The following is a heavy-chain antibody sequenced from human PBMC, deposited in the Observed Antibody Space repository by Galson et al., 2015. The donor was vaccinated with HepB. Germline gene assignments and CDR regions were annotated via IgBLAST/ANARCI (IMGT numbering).Heavy chain of an antibody. CDR1: GYSFSSFW. J-gene: IGHJ5*01. D-gene: IGHD2-21*02. Sequence: QSGAEVKKPGEPLKISCQGSGYSFSSFWIGWVRQMPGKGLEWMGIIYPGGSHTTYSPSFQGQVTISADKSISTAYLEWNRLKASDTAMYYCARRWDCGGGCYSMSNHNWFDSWGQGTLVTVSS. V-gene: IGHV5-51*01. CDR2: IYPGGSHT. CDR3: ARRWDCGGGCYSMSNHNWFDS.